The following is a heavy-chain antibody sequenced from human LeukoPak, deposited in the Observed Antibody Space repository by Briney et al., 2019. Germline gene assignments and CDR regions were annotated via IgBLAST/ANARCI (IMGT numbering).Heavy chain of an antibody. CDR2: ISVSSSDI. D-gene: IGHD5-12*01. J-gene: IGHJ4*02. CDR1: GFTFRSYS. CDR3: AREYSGYAVFDY. Sequence: GGSLRLSCAASGFTFRSYSMNWVRQAPGKGLEWVSFISVSSSDIYYADSVKGRFTISRDNAKNSLYLQVNSLRAEDTAVYYCAREYSGYAVFDYWGQGTLVTVSS. V-gene: IGHV3-21*01.